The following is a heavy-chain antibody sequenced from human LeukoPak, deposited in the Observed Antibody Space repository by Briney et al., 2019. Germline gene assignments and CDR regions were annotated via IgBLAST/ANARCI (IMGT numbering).Heavy chain of an antibody. V-gene: IGHV3-48*04. Sequence: GGSLTLSCAASGFALTSYTMSWVRQAPGKGLEWVSYISSSGSTIYYADSVKGRFTISRDNAKNSLYLQMNSLRAEDTAVYYCARGLTGYDAFDIWGQGTMVTVSS. CDR1: GFALTSYT. J-gene: IGHJ3*02. CDR2: ISSSGSTI. CDR3: ARGLTGYDAFDI. D-gene: IGHD7-27*01.